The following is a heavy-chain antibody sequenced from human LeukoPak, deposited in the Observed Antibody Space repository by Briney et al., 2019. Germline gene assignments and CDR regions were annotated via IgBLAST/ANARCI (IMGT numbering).Heavy chain of an antibody. V-gene: IGHV4-59*12. CDR3: ARARDYYDSSGSAFDI. CDR2: IHYSGST. J-gene: IGHJ3*02. Sequence: SETLSLTCTVSGGSISSYYWSWIRQPPEKGLEWIGYIHYSGSTSYNPSLKSRVTMSVDTSNNQFSLTLTSVTAADTAVYYCARARDYYDSSGSAFDIWGQGTMVTVSS. CDR1: GGSISSYY. D-gene: IGHD3-22*01.